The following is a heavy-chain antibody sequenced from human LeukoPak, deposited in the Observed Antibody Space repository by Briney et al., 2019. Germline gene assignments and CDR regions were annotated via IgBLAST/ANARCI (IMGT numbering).Heavy chain of an antibody. J-gene: IGHJ4*02. CDR2: MYNSGST. D-gene: IGHD4-17*01. CDR1: GGSISGSY. CDR3: ARGIESYGDYGY. Sequence: SETLSLTCTVPGGSISGSYWSWIRQPPGKGLEWIAYMYNSGSTNYNPSLKSRVTISIDTSKNQFSLKLSSLTAADTAIYYCARGIESYGDYGYWGQGILVTVSS. V-gene: IGHV4-59*01.